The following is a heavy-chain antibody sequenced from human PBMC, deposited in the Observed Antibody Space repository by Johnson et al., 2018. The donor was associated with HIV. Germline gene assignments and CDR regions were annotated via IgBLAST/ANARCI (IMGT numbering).Heavy chain of an antibody. Sequence: MQLVESGGGLVQPGGSLRLSCAASGFTFSTYWMSWVRQAPGKGLEWVANIKEDGSEKYYVDSLKGRFTISRDNAKNSLYLQMNSLRAEDSALYYCARDGYYDSGSDPLDIWGQGTMVTVSS. V-gene: IGHV3-7*03. D-gene: IGHD3-10*01. CDR1: GFTFSTYW. J-gene: IGHJ3*02. CDR3: ARDGYYDSGSDPLDI. CDR2: IKEDGSEK.